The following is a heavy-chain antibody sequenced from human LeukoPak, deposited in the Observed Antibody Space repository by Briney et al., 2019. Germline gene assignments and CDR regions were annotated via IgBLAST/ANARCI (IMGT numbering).Heavy chain of an antibody. J-gene: IGHJ4*02. D-gene: IGHD3-10*01. CDR1: GFTFSSYW. CDR3: ARDSEGSLDY. CDR2: ISSSSSTI. V-gene: IGHV3-48*01. Sequence: GGSLRLSCAASGFTFSSYWMSWVRQAPGKGLEWVSYISSSSSTIYYADSVKGRFTISRDNAKNSLYLQMNSLRAEDTAVYYCARDSEGSLDYWGQGTLVTVSS.